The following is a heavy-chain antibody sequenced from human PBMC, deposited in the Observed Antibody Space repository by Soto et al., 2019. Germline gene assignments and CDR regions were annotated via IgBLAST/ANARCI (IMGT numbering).Heavy chain of an antibody. CDR2: ISNDGSDK. D-gene: IGHD6-13*01. V-gene: IGHV3-30*18. CDR1: GFTFNNYG. J-gene: IGHJ3*01. CDR3: AKDQGRAASQGSE. Sequence: QVQLVESGGGVVQPGRSLRLSCAASGFTFNNYGMHWVRQAPGKGLEWVAVISNDGSDKYYADSVKGRLTISRYNSKNTVYLQMNSLRAEDTAVYYCAKDQGRAASQGSEWGQGTMVTVSS.